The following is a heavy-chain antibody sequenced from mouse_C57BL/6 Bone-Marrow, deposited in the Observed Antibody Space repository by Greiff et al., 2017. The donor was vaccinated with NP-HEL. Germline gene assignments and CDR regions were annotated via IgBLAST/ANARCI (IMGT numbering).Heavy chain of an antibody. J-gene: IGHJ3*01. D-gene: IGHD1-1*01. V-gene: IGHV3-6*01. CDR3: ARDLYYYGSSLAWFAY. CDR2: ISYDGSN. Sequence: EVHLVESGPGLVKPSRSLSLTCSVTGYSITSGYYWNWIRQFPGNKLEWMGYISYDGSNNYNPSLKNRISITRDTSKNQFFLKLNSVTTEDTATYYCARDLYYYGSSLAWFAYWGQGTLVTVSA. CDR1: GYSITSGYY.